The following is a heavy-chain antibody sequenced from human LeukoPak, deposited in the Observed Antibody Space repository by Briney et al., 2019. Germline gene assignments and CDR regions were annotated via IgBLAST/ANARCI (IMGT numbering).Heavy chain of an antibody. CDR3: ARAPEYYYGSGSYYNDY. CDR2: INPNSGGT. CDR1: GYTFTGYY. J-gene: IGHJ4*02. Sequence: ASVKVSCKASGYTFTGYYMHWVRLAPGQGLEWMGRINPNSGGTNYAQKFQGRVTMTRDTSISTAYMELSRLRSDDTAVYYCARAPEYYYGSGSYYNDYWGQGTLVTVSS. D-gene: IGHD3-10*01. V-gene: IGHV1-2*06.